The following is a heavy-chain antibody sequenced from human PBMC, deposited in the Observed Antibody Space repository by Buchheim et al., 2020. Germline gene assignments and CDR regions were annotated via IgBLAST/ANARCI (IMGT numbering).Heavy chain of an antibody. V-gene: IGHV3-7*01. J-gene: IGHJ6*02. CDR2: IKQDGSEK. CDR3: ARDRVVVVVAATPDYYYGMDV. CDR1: GFTFSSYW. D-gene: IGHD2-15*01. Sequence: EVQLVESGGGLVQPGGSLRLSCAASGFTFSSYWMSWVRQAPGKGREWVANIKQDGSEKYYVDSVKGRFTISRDNAKNSLYLQMNSLRAEDTAVYYCARDRVVVVVAATPDYYYGMDVWGQGTT.